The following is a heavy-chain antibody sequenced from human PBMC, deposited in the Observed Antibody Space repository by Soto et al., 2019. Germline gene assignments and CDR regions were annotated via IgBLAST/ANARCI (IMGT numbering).Heavy chain of an antibody. J-gene: IGHJ6*02. V-gene: IGHV5-51*01. D-gene: IGHD2-15*01. CDR3: AKDSRPPPPALDFYNYYDLDV. CDR2: IYPGDSDT. Sequence: GESLKISCKGSGYSFTSYWIGWVRQMPGKGLEWMGIIYPGDSDTRYSPSFQGQVTISADKSISTAYLQWSSLKASDTAMYYCAKDSRPPPPALDFYNYYDLDVWGQGTTVTVSS. CDR1: GYSFTSYW.